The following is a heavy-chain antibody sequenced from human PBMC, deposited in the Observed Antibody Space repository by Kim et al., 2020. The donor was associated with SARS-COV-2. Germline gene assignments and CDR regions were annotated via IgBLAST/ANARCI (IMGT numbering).Heavy chain of an antibody. CDR2: INHSGST. V-gene: IGHV4-34*01. CDR3: ARLYSSSSNGGYYYYYYGMDV. J-gene: IGHJ6*02. Sequence: SETLSLTCAVYGGSFSGYYWSWIRQPPGKGLEWIGEINHSGSTNYNPSLKSRVTISVDTSKNQFSLKLSSVTAADTAVYYCARLYSSSSNGGYYYYYYGMDVWGQGTTVTVSS. CDR1: GGSFSGYY. D-gene: IGHD6-6*01.